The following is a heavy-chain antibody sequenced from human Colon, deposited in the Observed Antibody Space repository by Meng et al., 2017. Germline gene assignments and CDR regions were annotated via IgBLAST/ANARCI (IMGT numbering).Heavy chain of an antibody. J-gene: IGHJ4*02. CDR3: ARAQWGGIDY. CDR2: IWNDGSKK. V-gene: IGHV3-33*01. Sequence: QVRLVEAGGGVVQPGRSLGLSCAASGFTFSSYGMHWVRQAPGMGLEWVANIWNDGSKKYYAETVKGRFTISRDDSKNTLDLQMNSLRAEDTGVYYCARAQWGGIDYWGQGTLVTVSS. D-gene: IGHD1-26*01. CDR1: GFTFSSYG.